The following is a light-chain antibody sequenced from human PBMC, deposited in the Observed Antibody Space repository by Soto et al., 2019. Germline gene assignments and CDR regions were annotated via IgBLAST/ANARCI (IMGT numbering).Light chain of an antibody. CDR2: DDS. CDR3: QVWDSSRDHYV. V-gene: IGLV3-21*02. J-gene: IGLJ1*01. Sequence: SYELSQPPSVSAAPGQTARITRGGKNLGSKSVHWYQPEPGRAPVLAVYDDSARPSVVPERFAGSNSGNTATLTISRVEAGDEADYYCQVWDSSRDHYVFGTGTKVTVL. CDR1: NLGSKS.